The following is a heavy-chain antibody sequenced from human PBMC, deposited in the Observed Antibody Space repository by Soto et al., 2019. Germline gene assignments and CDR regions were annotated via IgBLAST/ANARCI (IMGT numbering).Heavy chain of an antibody. V-gene: IGHV1-18*01. Sequence: GASVKVSCKASGYTFTSYGISWVRQAPGQGLEWMGWISAYNGNTNYAQKLQGRVTMTTDTSTSTAYMELRSLRSDDTAVYYCARTEYPTSMYYFDYWGKGTLVTVSS. CDR3: ARTEYPTSMYYFDY. CDR1: GYTFTSYG. J-gene: IGHJ4*02. CDR2: ISAYNGNT.